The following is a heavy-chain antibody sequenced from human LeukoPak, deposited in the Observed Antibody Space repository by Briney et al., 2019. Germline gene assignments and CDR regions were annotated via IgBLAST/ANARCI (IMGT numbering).Heavy chain of an antibody. CDR3: ARSVVSSTSPFDY. Sequence: SVKVSCKASGGTFSSYAISWVRQAPGQGLEWMGGNIPIFGTANYAQKFQGRVTITTDESTSTAYMELSCLRSEDTAVYYCARSVVSSTSPFDYWGQGTLVTVSS. D-gene: IGHD2-2*01. CDR1: GGTFSSYA. J-gene: IGHJ4*02. CDR2: NIPIFGTA. V-gene: IGHV1-69*05.